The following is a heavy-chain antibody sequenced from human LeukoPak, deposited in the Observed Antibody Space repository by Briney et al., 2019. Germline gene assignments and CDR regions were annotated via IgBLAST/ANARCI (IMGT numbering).Heavy chain of an antibody. J-gene: IGHJ6*02. CDR1: GGSISSYY. CDR2: IYYSGST. D-gene: IGHD1-26*01. CDR3: ARDSGSYYGGYYYYYGMDV. Sequence: SGTLSLTCTVSGGSISSYYWSWIRQPPGKGLEWIGYIYYSGSTNYNPSLKSRVTISVDTSKNQFSLKPSSVTAADTAVYYCARDSGSYYGGYYYYYGMDVWGQGTTVTVSS. V-gene: IGHV4-59*01.